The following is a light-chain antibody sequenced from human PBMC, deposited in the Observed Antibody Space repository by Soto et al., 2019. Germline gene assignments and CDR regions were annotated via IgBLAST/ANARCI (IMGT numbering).Light chain of an antibody. CDR3: QQYNSYWA. CDR2: KAS. J-gene: IGKJ1*01. CDR1: QSINNW. V-gene: IGKV1-5*03. Sequence: DIQMTQSPSTLSASVGDRVTITCRASQSINNWLAWYQQKPGKAPKLLIYKASSLESGVPSRFRGSGSGTEFTLTISSRQPEDFATYYCQQYNSYWAFGQGTKVEIK.